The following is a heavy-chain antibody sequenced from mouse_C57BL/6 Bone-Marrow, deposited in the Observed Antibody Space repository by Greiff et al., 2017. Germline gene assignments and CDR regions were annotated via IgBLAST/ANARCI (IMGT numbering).Heavy chain of an antibody. CDR3: VRGGVRSYWYFDV. CDR1: GFSLTTYA. Sequence: EVQLVESGGGLVQPKGSLKLSCAASGFSLTTYAMNWVRQAPGKGLEWVARIRRNSNNYATYYADTVKDRFTISRDDSESMLYLQMNNLITEDTAVDYCVRGGVRSYWYFDVWGKGTTVTVSS. CDR2: IRRNSNNYAT. V-gene: IGHV10-1*01. J-gene: IGHJ1*03.